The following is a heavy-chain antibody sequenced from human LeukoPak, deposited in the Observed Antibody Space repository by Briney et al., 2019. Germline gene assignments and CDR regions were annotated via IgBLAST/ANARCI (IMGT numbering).Heavy chain of an antibody. D-gene: IGHD3-10*01. J-gene: IGHJ6*03. CDR3: ARDGITMVRGVIYYYYYMDV. CDR1: GFTFSSYA. CDR2: ISTSSSYI. Sequence: GGSLRLSCAASGFTFSSYAMSWVRQAPGKGLEWVSSISTSSSYIYYADSVKGRFTISRDNAKNSLYLQMNSLRAEDTAVYYCARDGITMVRGVIYYYYYMDVWGKGTTVTVSS. V-gene: IGHV3-21*01.